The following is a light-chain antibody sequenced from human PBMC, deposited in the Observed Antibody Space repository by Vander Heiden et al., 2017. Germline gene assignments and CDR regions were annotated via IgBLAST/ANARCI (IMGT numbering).Light chain of an antibody. J-gene: IGKJ4*01. Sequence: ELLFTPSPAPLSLSPRGQATLSFRASQSVSSYLSWYQQNPGQSARLLIDDAATRATGVPARCSGSGSGTDFTLTISSREPADVAVYYCHQHSNWPPLTFGGGTKVEIK. CDR1: QSVSSY. CDR3: HQHSNWPPLT. CDR2: DAA. V-gene: IGKV3-11*01.